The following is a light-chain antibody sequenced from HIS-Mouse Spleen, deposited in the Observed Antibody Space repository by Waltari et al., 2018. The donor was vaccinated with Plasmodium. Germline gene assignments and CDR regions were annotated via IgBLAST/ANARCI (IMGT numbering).Light chain of an antibody. V-gene: IGLV3-10*01. Sequence: SYELTQPPSVSVSPGQTARNNCPGDALPKTYAYWYQQKSGQAPVLVSYEDSKRPSGIPERFSCSSSATTATLTISEAQVEDEAAYYCYSTDSSGNHRVFGGGTKLTVL. CDR3: YSTDSSGNHRV. CDR2: EDS. CDR1: ALPKTY. J-gene: IGLJ3*02.